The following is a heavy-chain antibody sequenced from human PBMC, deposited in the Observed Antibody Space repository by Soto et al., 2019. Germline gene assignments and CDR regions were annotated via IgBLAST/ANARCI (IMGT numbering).Heavy chain of an antibody. CDR3: ARLRWGNWNYYYMDV. CDR2: IYHSGST. CDR1: GGSISSSNW. Sequence: SETLSLTCAVSGGSISSSNWWSWVRQPPGKGLEWIGEIYHSGSTIYNPSLKSRLTISVDKSKNQFSLKLSSVTAADTAVYYCARLRWGNWNYYYMDVWGKGTTVTVSS. J-gene: IGHJ6*03. V-gene: IGHV4-4*02. D-gene: IGHD1-20*01.